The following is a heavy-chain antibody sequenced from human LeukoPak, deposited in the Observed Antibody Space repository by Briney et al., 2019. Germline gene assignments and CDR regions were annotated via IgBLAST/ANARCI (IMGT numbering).Heavy chain of an antibody. V-gene: IGHV5-51*01. J-gene: IGHJ4*02. CDR2: IYPGDSDT. CDR1: GYSFTSYW. Sequence: GESLKISCKGSGYSFTSYWIGWVRQMPGKGLEWMGIIYPGDSDTRNSPSFQGQVTISADKSISTAYLQWSSLKASDSAMYYCARRGYHGSGSYYAFDYWGQGTLVTVSS. CDR3: ARRGYHGSGSYYAFDY. D-gene: IGHD3-10*01.